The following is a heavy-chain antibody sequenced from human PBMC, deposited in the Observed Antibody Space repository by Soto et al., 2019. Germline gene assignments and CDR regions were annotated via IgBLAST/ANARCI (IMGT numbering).Heavy chain of an antibody. CDR2: INPSGGST. CDR3: ARQTTVPHPADWYFDL. Sequence: QVQLVQSGAEVKKPGASVKVSCKASGYTFTSYYMHWVRQAPGQGLEWMGIINPSGGSTSYAQKFQGRVTMTRDTSTSTVYMELSSLSSEDTAVYYCARQTTVPHPADWYFDLWGRGTLVTVSS. D-gene: IGHD4-17*01. J-gene: IGHJ2*01. V-gene: IGHV1-46*01. CDR1: GYTFTSYY.